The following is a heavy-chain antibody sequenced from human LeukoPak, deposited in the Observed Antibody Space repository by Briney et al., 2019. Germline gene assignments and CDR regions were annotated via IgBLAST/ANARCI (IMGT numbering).Heavy chain of an antibody. J-gene: IGHJ6*02. V-gene: IGHV4-4*07. CDR1: GGSISSYY. CDR2: IYTSGST. CDR3: ARDEFTIFGVVTHYGMDV. Sequence: PSETLSLTCTVSGGSISSYYWSWIRQPAGKGLEWIGRIYTSGSTNYNPSLKSRVTMSVDTSKNQFSLKLSSVTAADTAVDYCARDEFTIFGVVTHYGMDVWGQGTTVTVSS. D-gene: IGHD3-3*01.